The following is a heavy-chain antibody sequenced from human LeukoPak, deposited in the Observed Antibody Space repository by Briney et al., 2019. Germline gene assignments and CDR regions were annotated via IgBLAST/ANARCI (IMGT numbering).Heavy chain of an antibody. CDR3: ARVGGYYDSSGYSHCFDY. CDR2: IYTSGST. D-gene: IGHD3-22*01. Sequence: KTSETLSLTCTVSGGSISSGSYYWSWIRQPAGKGLEWIGRIYTSGSTNYNPSLKSRVTISVDTSKNQFSLKLSSVTAADTAVYYCARVGGYYDSSGYSHCFDYWGQGTLVTVSS. V-gene: IGHV4-61*02. J-gene: IGHJ4*02. CDR1: GGSISSGSYY.